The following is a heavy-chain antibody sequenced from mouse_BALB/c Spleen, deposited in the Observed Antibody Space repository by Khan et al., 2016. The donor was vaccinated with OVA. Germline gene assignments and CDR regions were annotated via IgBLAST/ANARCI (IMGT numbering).Heavy chain of an antibody. J-gene: IGHJ3*01. Sequence: VRLQQSGPELVKPGASVKMSCKASGYTFTAYVMQWVKQKPGQGLEWIGYIYPFNDDTKYKEKFKGKATLTSDKSSSTAYMELSSLTSDDSAVYFCAKSEGYDGWFAYWGQGTLVTVSA. CDR1: GYTFTAYV. V-gene: IGHV1S136*01. CDR2: IYPFNDDT. CDR3: AKSEGYDGWFAY. D-gene: IGHD2-3*01.